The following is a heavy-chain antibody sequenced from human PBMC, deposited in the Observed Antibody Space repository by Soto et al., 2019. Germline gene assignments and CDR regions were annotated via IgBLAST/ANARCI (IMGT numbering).Heavy chain of an antibody. J-gene: IGHJ4*02. Sequence: QVQLVQSGTEVKKPGSSVKVSCKASGDTFSFYTINWVRQAPGLGLEWVGRINPIVSMSNYAQKFQGRVSMTADKSTSTAYMELRSLRSDYTAMYFCAASYGSGYRAFDYWGQGDLVIVSS. D-gene: IGHD3-10*01. CDR1: GDTFSFYT. CDR3: AASYGSGYRAFDY. V-gene: IGHV1-69*02. CDR2: INPIVSMS.